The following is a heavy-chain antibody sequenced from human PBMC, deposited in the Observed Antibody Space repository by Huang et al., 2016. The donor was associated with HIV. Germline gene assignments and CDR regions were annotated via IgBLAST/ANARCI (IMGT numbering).Heavy chain of an antibody. CDR3: VVDDTSGYFSSDY. Sequence: QVHLVQSGPEVKKPGASVKVSCKASGYTVTSVGISWVRQAPGQGLEWMGSISAHKGDTNDAQKFRVRVTMTTDTSTRTAHMELRSLRSDDSAVYYCVVDDTSGYFSSDYWGQGTLVTVSS. J-gene: IGHJ4*02. V-gene: IGHV1-18*04. D-gene: IGHD3-22*01. CDR1: GYTVTSVG. CDR2: ISAHKGDT.